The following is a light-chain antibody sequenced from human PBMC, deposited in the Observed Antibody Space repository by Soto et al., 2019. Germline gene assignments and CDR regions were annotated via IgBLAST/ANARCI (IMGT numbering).Light chain of an antibody. CDR2: AAS. CDR3: QQSYSTPPYT. V-gene: IGKV1-39*01. Sequence: DIPMTQSPSSLSASVGDRVTITCRARQSISSYLNWYQQKPGKAPKLLIYAASSLQSGVPSRFRVSGSGTDFTLTISSLQPEDFATYYCQQSYSTPPYTFGQGTKPEIK. J-gene: IGKJ2*01. CDR1: QSISSY.